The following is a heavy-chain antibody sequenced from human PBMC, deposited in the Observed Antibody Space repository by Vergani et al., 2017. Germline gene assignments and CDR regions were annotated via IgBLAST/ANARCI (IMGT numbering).Heavy chain of an antibody. Sequence: ELQLVESGGGLVQPGGSLRLSCAASEFTFISYSMNWVRQAPGKGLEWVSYISSSSSTIYYADSVKGRFTISRDNAKHSLYLQMNSLRAEETAVYYCARDLFSSSSWYLQGAFAIWGQGTMVTVSS. CDR2: ISSSSSTI. J-gene: IGHJ3*02. V-gene: IGHV3-48*01. CDR1: EFTFISYS. CDR3: ARDLFSSSSWYLQGAFAI. D-gene: IGHD6-13*01.